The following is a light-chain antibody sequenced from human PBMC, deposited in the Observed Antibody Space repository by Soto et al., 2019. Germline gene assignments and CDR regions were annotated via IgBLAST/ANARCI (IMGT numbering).Light chain of an antibody. Sequence: ETVMTQSPATLSLSAGESATLSCRASQSVSIDLAWYQQKPGQAPRLLIFGASTRATDIQARFSGSGSGTEFTLTIRSLQSEDFAIYFCMQYNNRWTCGQGTKVDIK. V-gene: IGKV3D-15*01. CDR2: GAS. CDR1: QSVSID. J-gene: IGKJ1*01. CDR3: MQYNNRWT.